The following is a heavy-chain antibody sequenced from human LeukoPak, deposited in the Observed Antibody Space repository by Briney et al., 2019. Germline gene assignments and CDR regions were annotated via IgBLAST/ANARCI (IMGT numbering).Heavy chain of an antibody. D-gene: IGHD2-2*01. V-gene: IGHV4-34*01. J-gene: IGHJ5*02. CDR2: INHSGST. CDR1: GGSISSYY. Sequence: PSETLSLTCTVSGGSISSYYWSWIRQPPGKGLEWIGEINHSGSTNYNPSLKSRVTISVDTSKNQFSLKLSSVTAADTAVYYCARLDVVVPAAIGEGIDPWGQGTLVTVSS. CDR3: ARLDVVVPAAIGEGIDP.